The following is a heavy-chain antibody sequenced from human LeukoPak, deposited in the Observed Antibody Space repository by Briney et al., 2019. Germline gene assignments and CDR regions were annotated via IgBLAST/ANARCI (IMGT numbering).Heavy chain of an antibody. CDR3: AKSGGYGLIDY. CDR1: GGSTSSYY. CDR2: IYYSGST. J-gene: IGHJ4*02. Sequence: PSETLSLTCTVSGGSTSSYYWSWIRQPPGKGLEWIGYIYYSGSTNYNPSLKSRVTISVDTSKNQFSLKLSSVTAADTAMYYCAKSGGYGLIDYWGQGTRVTVSS. D-gene: IGHD1-26*01. V-gene: IGHV4-59*08.